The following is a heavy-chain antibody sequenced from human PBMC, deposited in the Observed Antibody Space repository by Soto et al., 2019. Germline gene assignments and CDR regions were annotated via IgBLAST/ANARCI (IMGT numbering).Heavy chain of an antibody. Sequence: QVQFVQSGAEVKKPGASVKVSCKASGYIFTNYAIHWVRQAPGQSLEWMGWINAGNGNTKYSQNFQGRVTISRDTXAXTXHTELSSLRSEDTAVYSFARRTEEGTTTPSDSYFAFWGRGTLVTVSS. CDR2: INAGNGNT. CDR1: GYIFTNYA. D-gene: IGHD4-17*01. J-gene: IGHJ2*01. CDR3: ARRTEEGTTTPSDSYFAF. V-gene: IGHV1-3*01.